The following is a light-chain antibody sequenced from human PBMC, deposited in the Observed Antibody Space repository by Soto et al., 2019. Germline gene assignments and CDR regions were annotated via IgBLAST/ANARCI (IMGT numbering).Light chain of an antibody. CDR3: QQYGNSPALT. CDR1: QSVSSY. J-gene: IGKJ4*01. CDR2: DAS. V-gene: IGKV3-11*01. Sequence: DIVLTQSPATLSLSPGQTATLSCRASQSVSSYLAWYQQKPGQAPRLLIYDASNRATGIPARFSGSGSGTEFILTISGLEPEDFAVYYCQQYGNSPALTFGGGTKVDIK.